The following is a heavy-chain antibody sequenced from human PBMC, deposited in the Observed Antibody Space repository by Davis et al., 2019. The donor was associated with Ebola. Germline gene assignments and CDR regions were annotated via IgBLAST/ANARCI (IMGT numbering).Heavy chain of an antibody. CDR3: ARDHYYGDFLADYFDY. D-gene: IGHD4-17*01. Sequence: GGSLRLSCAASGFTFSSYSMNWVRQAPGKGLEWVSYISSSGSTIYYADSVKGRFTISRDNAKNSLYLQMNSLRAEDTAVYYCARDHYYGDFLADYFDYWGQGTLVTVSS. CDR2: ISSSGSTI. J-gene: IGHJ4*02. CDR1: GFTFSSYS. V-gene: IGHV3-48*04.